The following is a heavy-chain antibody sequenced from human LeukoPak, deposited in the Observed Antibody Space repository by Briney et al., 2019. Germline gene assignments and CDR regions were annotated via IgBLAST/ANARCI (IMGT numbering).Heavy chain of an antibody. D-gene: IGHD5-12*01. Sequence: GGSLRLSCAASGFTFSNAWMSWVRQAPGKGLEWVGRIKSKTDGGTTDYAAPVKGRFTTSRDDSKNTLYLQMNSLKTEDTAVYYCTTDLGYSGYDPLYYYYYYMDVWGKGTTVTVSS. CDR3: TTDLGYSGYDPLYYYYYYMDV. CDR1: GFTFSNAW. J-gene: IGHJ6*03. CDR2: IKSKTDGGTT. V-gene: IGHV3-15*01.